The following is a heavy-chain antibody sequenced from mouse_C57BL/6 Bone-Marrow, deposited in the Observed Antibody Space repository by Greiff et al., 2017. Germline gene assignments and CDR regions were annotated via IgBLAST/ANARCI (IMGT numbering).Heavy chain of an antibody. CDR1: GFNIKDYY. CDR3: ARRLLRFYYAMDY. Sequence: EVQLQQSGAELVKPGASVKLSCTASGFNIKDYYMHWVKQRTEQGLEWIGRIDPEDGETNYAPKFQGKATITADTSSNTAYLQLSSLTSEDTAVYYCARRLLRFYYAMDYWGQGTSVTVSS. CDR2: IDPEDGET. J-gene: IGHJ4*01. V-gene: IGHV14-2*01. D-gene: IGHD1-1*01.